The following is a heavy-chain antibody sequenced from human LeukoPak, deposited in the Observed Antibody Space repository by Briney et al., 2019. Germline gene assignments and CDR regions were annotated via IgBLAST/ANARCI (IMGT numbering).Heavy chain of an antibody. CDR1: GFTFSSYS. CDR2: IWYDGSNK. D-gene: IGHD3-22*01. Sequence: GGSLRLSCAASGFTFSSYSMNWVRQAPGKGLEWVAVIWYDGSNKYYADSVKGRFTISRDNSKNTLYLQMNSLRAEDTAVYYCARVPGHYYDSSGSYYFDYWGQGTLVTVSS. V-gene: IGHV3-33*08. CDR3: ARVPGHYYDSSGSYYFDY. J-gene: IGHJ4*02.